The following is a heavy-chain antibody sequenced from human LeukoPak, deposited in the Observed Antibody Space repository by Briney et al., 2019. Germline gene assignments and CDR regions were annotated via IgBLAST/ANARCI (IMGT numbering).Heavy chain of an antibody. V-gene: IGHV4-4*07. CDR3: ARDQNFWSGYYTSWFDP. D-gene: IGHD3-3*01. CDR1: GGSISSYY. Sequence: SETLSLTCTVSGGSISSYYWSWIRQPAGRGLEWIRRIYTSGSTNYNPSLKSRVTMSVDTSKNQFSLKLSSVTAADTAVYYCARDQNFWSGYYTSWFDPWGQGTLVTVSS. J-gene: IGHJ5*02. CDR2: IYTSGST.